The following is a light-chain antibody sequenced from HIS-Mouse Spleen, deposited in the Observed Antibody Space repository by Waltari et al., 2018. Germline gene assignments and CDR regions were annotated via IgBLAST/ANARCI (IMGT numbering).Light chain of an antibody. V-gene: IGLV2-8*01. CDR2: EAS. Sequence: QSALTQPPSASGSPGQSVTISGTGTSSDAGGYNYVAWYQPHPGKAPKLMIYEASKRPSGVPDRFSGSKSGNTASLTVSGLQAEDEADYYCSSYAGSNNLVFGGGTKLTVL. CDR3: SSYAGSNNLV. CDR1: SSDAGGYNY. J-gene: IGLJ2*01.